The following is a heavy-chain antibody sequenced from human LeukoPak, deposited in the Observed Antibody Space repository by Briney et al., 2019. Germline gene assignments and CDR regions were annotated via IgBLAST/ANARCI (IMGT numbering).Heavy chain of an antibody. CDR3: VEGRNSGSFQFDY. CDR2: IYHSGDT. D-gene: IGHD1-26*01. CDR1: GGSVSSGRYF. V-gene: IGHV4-30-2*01. Sequence: PSETLSLTCTVSGGSVSSGRYFWSWIRQPPGKGLEYIGYIYHSGDTYCNPSLQSRATISVDRSNNQFSLKLSSVTAADTAVYYCVEGRNSGSFQFDYWGQGTLVTVSS. J-gene: IGHJ4*02.